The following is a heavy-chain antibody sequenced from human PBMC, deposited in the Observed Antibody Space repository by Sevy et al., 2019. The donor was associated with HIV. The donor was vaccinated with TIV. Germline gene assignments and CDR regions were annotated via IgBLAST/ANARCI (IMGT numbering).Heavy chain of an antibody. V-gene: IGHV3-23*01. CDR2: ISGSGGST. D-gene: IGHD6-6*01. Sequence: GGSLRLSCAASGFTFRSYAMNWVRQAPGNGLEWVSGISGSGGSTYYADSVKGRFTISRDNSKNTLYLQMNSLRVEDTAVYYCATSVAEPWHAAFDIWGQGTMVTVSS. CDR1: GFTFRSYA. J-gene: IGHJ3*02. CDR3: ATSVAEPWHAAFDI.